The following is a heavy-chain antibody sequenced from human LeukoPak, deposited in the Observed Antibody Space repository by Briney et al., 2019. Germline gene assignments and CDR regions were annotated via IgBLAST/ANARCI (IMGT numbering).Heavy chain of an antibody. CDR3: ARAINRRIDP. V-gene: IGHV1-46*01. J-gene: IGHJ5*02. CDR2: INPSGGST. CDR1: GYTFTGYY. Sequence: ASVKVSCKASGYTFTGYYMHWVRQAPGQGLEWMGIINPSGGSTSYAQKFQGRVTMTRDTSRSTVYMELRRLRSEDTAVYYCARAINRRIDPWGQGTLVTVSS.